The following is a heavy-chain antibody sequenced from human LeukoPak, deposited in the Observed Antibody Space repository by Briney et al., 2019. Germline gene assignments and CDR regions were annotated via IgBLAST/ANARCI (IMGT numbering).Heavy chain of an antibody. CDR2: IYSGGDT. CDR1: GFTVSSKF. CDR3: ARGRSGDSCFEY. D-gene: IGHD6-13*01. J-gene: IGHJ4*02. Sequence: GGSLRLSCAASGFTVSSKFMSWVRQAPGKGLEWVSVIYSGGDTYYADSVKGRFTVSRDNSKNTLYLQMNSLRAEDTAVYYCARGRSGDSCFEYWGQGTLVTVSS. V-gene: IGHV3-53*01.